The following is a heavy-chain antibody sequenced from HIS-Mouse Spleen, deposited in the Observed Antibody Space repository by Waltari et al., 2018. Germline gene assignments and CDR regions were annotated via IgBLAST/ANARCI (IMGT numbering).Heavy chain of an antibody. D-gene: IGHD3-22*01. CDR2: ISYDGSNK. Sequence: QVQLVESGGGVVQPGRSLRLSCAASGFTFSSYAMHWVRQAPGKGLGWVAVISYDGSNKYYADSVKGRFTISRDNSKNTLYLQMNSLRAEDTAVYYCAREVVIYFDYWGQGTLVTVSS. J-gene: IGHJ4*02. CDR3: AREVVIYFDY. V-gene: IGHV3-30*04. CDR1: GFTFSSYA.